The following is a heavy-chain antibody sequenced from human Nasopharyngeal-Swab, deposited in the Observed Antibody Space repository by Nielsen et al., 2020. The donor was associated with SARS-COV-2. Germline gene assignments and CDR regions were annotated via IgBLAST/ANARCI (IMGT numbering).Heavy chain of an antibody. CDR2: INPNSGGT. J-gene: IGHJ5*02. Sequence: ASVKVSCQASGYTFTRYYMHWVRQAPGQGLAWMGWINPNSGGTNYAQKFQGWVTMTRDTSISTAYMELSRLRSDDTAVYYCARGLRGRNWFDPWGQGTLVTVSS. CDR1: GYTFTRYY. V-gene: IGHV1-2*04. CDR3: ARGLRGRNWFDP. D-gene: IGHD3-10*01.